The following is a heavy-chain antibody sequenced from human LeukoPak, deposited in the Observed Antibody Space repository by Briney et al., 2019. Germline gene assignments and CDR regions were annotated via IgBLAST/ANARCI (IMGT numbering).Heavy chain of an antibody. D-gene: IGHD3-22*01. CDR2: PSGSGTKT. J-gene: IGHJ4*02. Sequence: GGSLRLSCAASTFAFSTYAMTWVRQAPGKGLEWVLGPSGSGTKTYHADSVRGRFTISRENSKNMLYLQMTSMRAEEKAVYHCARGGEYFDSNDYIKTFDYWGEGTLVTVSS. CDR1: TFAFSTYA. V-gene: IGHV3-23*01. CDR3: ARGGEYFDSNDYIKTFDY.